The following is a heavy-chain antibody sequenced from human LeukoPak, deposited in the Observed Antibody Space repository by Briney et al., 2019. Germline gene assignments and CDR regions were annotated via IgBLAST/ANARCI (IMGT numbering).Heavy chain of an antibody. J-gene: IGHJ5*02. V-gene: IGHV3-30*02. Sequence: PGGSLRLSCAASGFTFSSYGMHWVRQAPGKGLEWVAFIRYDGSNKYYADSVKGRFTISRDNSKNTLYLQMNSLRAEDTAVYYCAKDHVKLLWFGESNNWFDPWGQGTLVTVSS. D-gene: IGHD3-10*01. CDR2: IRYDGSNK. CDR1: GFTFSSYG. CDR3: AKDHVKLLWFGESNNWFDP.